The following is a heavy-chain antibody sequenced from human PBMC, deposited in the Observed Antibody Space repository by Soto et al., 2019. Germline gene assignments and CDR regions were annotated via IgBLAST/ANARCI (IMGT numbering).Heavy chain of an antibody. CDR3: AKDRFVYYYYGMDV. Sequence: GGSLRLSCAASGCTFSSYGMHWVRHAPGTGLEWVAVISYDGSNKYYADPVKVRFTISRHNSTNTLYLQLNSRRAEDTAVYYCAKDRFVYYYYGMDVWGQGTTVTVS. V-gene: IGHV3-30*18. D-gene: IGHD3-16*01. CDR2: ISYDGSNK. J-gene: IGHJ6*02. CDR1: GCTFSSYG.